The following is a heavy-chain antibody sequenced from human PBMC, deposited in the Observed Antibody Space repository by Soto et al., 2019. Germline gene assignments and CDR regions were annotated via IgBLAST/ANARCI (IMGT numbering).Heavy chain of an antibody. CDR1: GGSISSGGYY. CDR2: IYYSGST. D-gene: IGHD3-22*01. V-gene: IGHV4-31*03. Sequence: SETLSLTCTVSGGSISSGGYYWSWIRQHPGKGLEWIGYIYYSGSTYYNPSLKSRVTISVDTSKNQFSLKLSSVTAADTAVYYCARDLRVYYDSSGYDRGNWFDPWGQGTLVTVSS. CDR3: ARDLRVYYDSSGYDRGNWFDP. J-gene: IGHJ5*02.